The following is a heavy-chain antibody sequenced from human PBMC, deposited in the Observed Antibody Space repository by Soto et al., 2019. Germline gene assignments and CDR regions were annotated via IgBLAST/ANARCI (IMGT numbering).Heavy chain of an antibody. V-gene: IGHV1-18*04. Sequence: SLRFYYTAAGYTFITSGISWVRQATGQGLEWMGWTGNYNGNTNYAQKFQGRVSMTTDTSTSTAYMELRSLRSDDTAVYYCGRGGGIYSSSWPIDYWGQGTLVTVSS. J-gene: IGHJ4*02. D-gene: IGHD6-13*01. CDR1: GYTFITSG. CDR2: TGNYNGNT. CDR3: GRGGGIYSSSWPIDY.